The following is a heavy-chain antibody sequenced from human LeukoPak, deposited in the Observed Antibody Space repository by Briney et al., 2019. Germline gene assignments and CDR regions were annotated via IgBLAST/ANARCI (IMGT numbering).Heavy chain of an antibody. Sequence: SETLSLTCTVSGVSISSSNSYWGWLRQPPGKGLEWVGSIYYTGNTYYNASLKSRVTISIGTSKNQSSLRLTSVTATDTAIYYCARQTGSGLFILPGGQGTLVTVSS. J-gene: IGHJ4*02. D-gene: IGHD3/OR15-3a*01. CDR3: ARQTGSGLFILP. CDR1: GVSISSSNSY. V-gene: IGHV4-39*01. CDR2: IYYTGNT.